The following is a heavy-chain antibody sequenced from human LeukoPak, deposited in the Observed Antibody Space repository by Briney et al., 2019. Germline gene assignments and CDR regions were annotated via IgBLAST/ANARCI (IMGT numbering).Heavy chain of an antibody. CDR3: ASSPYCSGGSCRQYYYYGMDV. J-gene: IGHJ6*02. V-gene: IGHV4-59*08. Sequence: PSETLSLTCTVSGGSISSYYWSWIRQPPGKGLEWIGYIHYSGSTNYNPSLKSRVTISVDTSKNQFSLKLSSVTAADTAVYYCASSPYCSGGSCRQYYYYGMDVWGQGTTVTVSS. D-gene: IGHD2-15*01. CDR2: IHYSGST. CDR1: GGSISSYY.